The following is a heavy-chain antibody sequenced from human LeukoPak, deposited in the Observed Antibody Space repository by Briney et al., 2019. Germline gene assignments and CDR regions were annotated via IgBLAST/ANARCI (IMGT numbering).Heavy chain of an antibody. CDR2: IKQDGGEK. D-gene: IGHD2-2*01. V-gene: IGHV3-7*01. CDR1: GFTFSTYW. Sequence: PGGSLRLSCAASGFTFSTYWMSWVRQAPGKGLEWVANIKQDGGEKYYVNSVKGRFTISRDNAKNSLYLQMNSLRAEDTAVYYCAKDRYQLPPSWYFDYWGQGTLVTVSS. J-gene: IGHJ4*02. CDR3: AKDRYQLPPSWYFDY.